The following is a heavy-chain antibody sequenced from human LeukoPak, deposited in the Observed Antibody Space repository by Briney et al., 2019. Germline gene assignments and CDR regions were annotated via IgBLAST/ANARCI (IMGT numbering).Heavy chain of an antibody. Sequence: SGGSLRLSCAASGFTFSSYEMNWVRQAPGKGLDWVSYISSSGNTIYYADSVKGRLTISRDNSKNTLYLQMNSLRAEDTAVYYCARVAKYYYGSETYYFFEHWGQGTPVTASS. CDR1: GFTFSSYE. CDR2: ISSSGNTI. D-gene: IGHD3-10*01. CDR3: ARVAKYYYGSETYYFFEH. J-gene: IGHJ4*02. V-gene: IGHV3-48*03.